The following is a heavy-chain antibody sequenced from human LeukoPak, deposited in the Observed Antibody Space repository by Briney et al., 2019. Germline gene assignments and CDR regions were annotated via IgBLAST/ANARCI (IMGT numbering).Heavy chain of an antibody. J-gene: IGHJ4*02. V-gene: IGHV3-21*01. CDR1: GFIFSSYS. CDR3: ARGRPHGNDY. D-gene: IGHD4-23*01. CDR2: ISSSSSYI. Sequence: GGSLRLSCAASGFIFSSYSMNWVRQAPGKGLEWVSSISSSSSYIYYVDSVKGRFTISRDNAKNTLYLQMNSLRVEDTAVYYCARGRPHGNDYWGQGTLVTVSS.